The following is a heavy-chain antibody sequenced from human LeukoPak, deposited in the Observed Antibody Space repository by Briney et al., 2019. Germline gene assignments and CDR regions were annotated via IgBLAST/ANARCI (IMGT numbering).Heavy chain of an antibody. V-gene: IGHV4-38-2*01. J-gene: IGHJ5*02. CDR3: ARLYYDILTGNNWFDP. Sequence: SETLSLTCSVSGYSISTSYYWGWVRQSPGKGLEWLGSIFHRGHTYYNASLQSRVTLSIDTSKNQFSLKLSSVTAADTAVYYCARLYYDILTGNNWFDPWGQGTLVTVSS. D-gene: IGHD3-9*01. CDR1: GYSISTSYY. CDR2: IFHRGHT.